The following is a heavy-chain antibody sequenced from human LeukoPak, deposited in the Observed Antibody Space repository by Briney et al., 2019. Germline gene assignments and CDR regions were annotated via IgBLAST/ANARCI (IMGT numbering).Heavy chain of an antibody. Sequence: GASVKVSCKASGYTFGDYYMHWVRQAPGQGPEWMGWINPRTGVTNYAQKFQGRVTVTRDTSISTAYMELSGLRSDDTAVCSCARDRGNTPGDLDYWGQGTLLTVSS. J-gene: IGHJ4*02. CDR3: ARDRGNTPGDLDY. V-gene: IGHV1-2*02. CDR2: INPRTGVT. D-gene: IGHD3-10*01. CDR1: GYTFGDYY.